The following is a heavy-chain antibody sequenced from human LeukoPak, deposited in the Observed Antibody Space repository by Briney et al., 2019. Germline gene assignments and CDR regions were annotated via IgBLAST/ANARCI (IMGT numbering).Heavy chain of an antibody. CDR2: PXXGTA. D-gene: IGHD3-22*01. CDR3: ARDSFNYYDSSGYYPSSFDY. J-gene: IGHJ4*02. Sequence: PXXGTANYAQKFQGRVTITADESTSTAYMELSSLRSEDTAVYYCARDSFNYYDSSGYYPSSFDYWGQGTLVTVSS. V-gene: IGHV1-69*01.